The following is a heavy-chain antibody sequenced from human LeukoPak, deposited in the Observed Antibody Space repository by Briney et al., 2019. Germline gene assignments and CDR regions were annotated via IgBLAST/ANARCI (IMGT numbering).Heavy chain of an antibody. CDR1: GVTLSHYA. CDR3: ATDYGDYEPIDY. CDR2: ISFDGANK. Sequence: PGGSLRLSCTASGVTLSHYAMHWVRQAPGRGLEWVAVISFDGANKYYADSVEGRFSVSRDNSKNTLYLQMSSLRPDDTAMYYCATDYGDYEPIDYWGQGTLVTVSS. J-gene: IGHJ4*02. D-gene: IGHD4-17*01. V-gene: IGHV3-30*04.